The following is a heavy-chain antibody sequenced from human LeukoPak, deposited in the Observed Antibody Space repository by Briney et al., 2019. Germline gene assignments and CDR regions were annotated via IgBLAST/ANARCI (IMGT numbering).Heavy chain of an antibody. CDR3: ARAHDSSGYYYVGYFQH. Sequence: ASVKVSCKASGGTFSSYAISWVRQAPGQGREWMGRIIPIFGTANYAQKFQGRVTITTDESTGTAYMELSSLRSEDTAVYYCARAHDSSGYYYVGYFQHWGQGTLVTVSS. V-gene: IGHV1-69*05. CDR1: GGTFSSYA. CDR2: IIPIFGTA. D-gene: IGHD3-22*01. J-gene: IGHJ1*01.